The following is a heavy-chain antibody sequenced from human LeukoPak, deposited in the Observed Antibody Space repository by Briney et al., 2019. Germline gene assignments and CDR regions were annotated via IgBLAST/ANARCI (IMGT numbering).Heavy chain of an antibody. CDR1: GFTFSSHG. D-gene: IGHD1-26*01. Sequence: GGSLRLSCAASGFTFSSHGMHWVRQAPGKGLEWVAFIRYDGRNKYYADSVKGRFTISRDNSKNTPYLQMNSLRPEDTAVYYCAKDSVRKSIVGPTTRGVNDYWGQGTLVTVSS. V-gene: IGHV3-30*02. CDR3: AKDSVRKSIVGPTTRGVNDY. CDR2: IRYDGRNK. J-gene: IGHJ4*02.